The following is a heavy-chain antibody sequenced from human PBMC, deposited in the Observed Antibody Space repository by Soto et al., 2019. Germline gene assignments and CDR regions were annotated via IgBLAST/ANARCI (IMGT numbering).Heavy chain of an antibody. Sequence: GASVKVSCKASGYTFTGYYMHWVRQAPGQGLEWMGWINPNSGGTNYAQKFQGWVTMTRDTSISTAYMELSRLRSDDTAVYYCARAEVPPLLWFGDHNYGMDVWGQGTTVTVSS. J-gene: IGHJ6*02. CDR3: ARAEVPPLLWFGDHNYGMDV. CDR1: GYTFTGYY. D-gene: IGHD3-10*01. V-gene: IGHV1-2*04. CDR2: INPNSGGT.